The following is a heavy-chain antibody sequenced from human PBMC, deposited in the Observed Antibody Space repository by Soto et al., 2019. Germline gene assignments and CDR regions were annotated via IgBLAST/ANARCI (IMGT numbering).Heavy chain of an antibody. CDR1: GFTFSSYG. D-gene: IGHD3-22*01. CDR2: ISYDGSNK. J-gene: IGHJ4*02. Sequence: PGGSLRLSCAASGFTFSSYGMHWVRQAPGKGLEWVAVISYDGSNKYYADSVKGRFTISRDNSKNTLYLQMNSLRAEDTAVYYCAKDEDTYYYDSSGYHFDYWGQGTLVTVSS. V-gene: IGHV3-30*18. CDR3: AKDEDTYYYDSSGYHFDY.